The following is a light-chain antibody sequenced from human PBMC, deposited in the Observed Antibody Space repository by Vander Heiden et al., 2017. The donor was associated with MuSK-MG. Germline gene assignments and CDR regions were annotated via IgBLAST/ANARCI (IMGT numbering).Light chain of an antibody. CDR3: QQDDSTPRT. J-gene: IGKJ1*01. CDR1: QSVLYSSNNKNY. Sequence: DIVMTQSPDSLAVPLGERASLNCKSSQSVLYSSNNKNYLAWYQQKPGQPPKLLIYWASTRESGVPDRFSGSGSGTDFTLTISSLQAEDLAVYYCQQDDSTPRTFGQGTKVEIK. V-gene: IGKV4-1*01. CDR2: WAS.